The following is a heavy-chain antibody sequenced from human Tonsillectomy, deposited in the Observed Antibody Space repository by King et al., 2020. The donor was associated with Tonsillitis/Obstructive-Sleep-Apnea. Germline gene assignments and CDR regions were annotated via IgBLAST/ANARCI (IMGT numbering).Heavy chain of an antibody. Sequence: VQLVESGAEVKKPGESLKLSCQGSGYRFTSYWIAWVRQVPGKGLDWMGIIYPGDSDTRYSPSFQGQVTISADRSIDTAYLQWGSLRASDTAMYYCARLDNTGSSLLFGGHFDLWGRGTLVTVSS. V-gene: IGHV5-51*01. D-gene: IGHD1-26*01. J-gene: IGHJ2*01. CDR2: IYPGDSDT. CDR3: ARLDNTGSSLLFGGHFDL. CDR1: GYRFTSYW.